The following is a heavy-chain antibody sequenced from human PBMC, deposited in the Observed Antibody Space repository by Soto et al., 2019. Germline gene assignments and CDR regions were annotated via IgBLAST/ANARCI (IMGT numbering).Heavy chain of an antibody. CDR3: ARGRYGDY. Sequence: QVHLVQSGAEVKKPGASVKVSCKGSGYAFTTYGITWVRQAPGQGLEWMGWISAHNGNTNYAQKLQGRVTVTRDTSTITADMELRSLSSDDTAVYYCARGRYGDYWGQGALVTVSS. CDR2: ISAHNGNT. D-gene: IGHD1-1*01. CDR1: GYAFTTYG. V-gene: IGHV1-18*01. J-gene: IGHJ4*02.